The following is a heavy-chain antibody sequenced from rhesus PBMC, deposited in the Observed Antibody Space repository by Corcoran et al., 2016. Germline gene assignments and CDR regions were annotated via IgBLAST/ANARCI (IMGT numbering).Heavy chain of an antibody. V-gene: IGHV3S5*01. J-gene: IGHJ4*01. CDR1: GFTFSSYG. Sequence: EVQLVETGGGLVQPGGSLKLSCAASGFTFSSYGMSWVRQAPGKGLEWVSAINSSWGNTYYADSVKGRFTNYRDNSKNTLSLQMNSLRPDDTAVYYCAKRAYYYSGSYYFDYWGQGVLVTVSS. D-gene: IGHD3-16*01. CDR3: AKRAYYYSGSYYFDY. CDR2: INSSWGNT.